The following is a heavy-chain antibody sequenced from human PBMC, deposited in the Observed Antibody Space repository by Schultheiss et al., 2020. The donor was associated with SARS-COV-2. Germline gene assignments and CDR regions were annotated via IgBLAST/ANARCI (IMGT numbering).Heavy chain of an antibody. Sequence: GGSLRLSCAASGFTFSSYGMHWVRQAPGKGLEWVAVISSDGSNKYYADSVKGRFTISRDNSKNTLYLQMNSLRAEDTAVYYCAKDLVFDLVGTFDYWGQGTLVTVSS. CDR3: AKDLVFDLVGTFDY. D-gene: IGHD2-21*02. V-gene: IGHV3-30*18. CDR1: GFTFSSYG. J-gene: IGHJ4*02. CDR2: ISSDGSNK.